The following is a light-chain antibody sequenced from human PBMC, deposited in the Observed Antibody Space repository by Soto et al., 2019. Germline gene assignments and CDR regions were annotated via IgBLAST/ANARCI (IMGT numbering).Light chain of an antibody. Sequence: EIVLTQSPATLSLSPLALATLSCRASQSVSSYLAWYQQKPGQAPRLLIYDASNRATGIPARFSGSGSGTDFTLTISRLEPEEFAVYYCQQYGSSPPTFGQVTKGDLK. CDR2: DAS. V-gene: IGKV3-20*01. CDR1: QSVSSY. CDR3: QQYGSSPPT. J-gene: IGKJ1*01.